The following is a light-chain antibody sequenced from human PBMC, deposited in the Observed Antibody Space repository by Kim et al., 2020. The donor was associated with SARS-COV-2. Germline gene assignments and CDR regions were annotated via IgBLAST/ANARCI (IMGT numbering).Light chain of an antibody. J-gene: IGKJ5*01. V-gene: IGKV3-15*01. CDR2: GAS. CDR1: QSVSSN. Sequence: EIVMTQSPATLSVSPGERANLSCRASQSVSSNLAWYQQKPGQAPRLLIYGASTRATGIPARFSGSGSGTEFTLTISSLQSEDFAVYYCQQYNNWSSITFGQGTQLEIK. CDR3: QQYNNWSSIT.